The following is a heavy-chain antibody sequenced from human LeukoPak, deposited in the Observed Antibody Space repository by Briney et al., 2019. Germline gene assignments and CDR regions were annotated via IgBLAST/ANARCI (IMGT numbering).Heavy chain of an antibody. CDR3: AKDKGPTYYYGMDV. J-gene: IGHJ6*02. D-gene: IGHD1-26*01. Sequence: GRSLRLSCAASGFTFDDYAMHWVRQAPGKGLEWVSGISWNSGSIGYADSVKGRFTISRDNAKNSLYLQMNSLRAEDTALYYRAKDKGPTYYYGMDVWGQGTTVTVSS. CDR1: GFTFDDYA. V-gene: IGHV3-9*01. CDR2: ISWNSGSI.